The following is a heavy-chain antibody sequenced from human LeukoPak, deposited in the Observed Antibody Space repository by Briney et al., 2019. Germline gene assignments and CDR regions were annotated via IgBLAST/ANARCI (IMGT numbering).Heavy chain of an antibody. D-gene: IGHD5-18*01. CDR2: ISGSGGST. Sequence: PGGSLRPSCAASGLTFSSYAMSWVRQAPGKGLNWASAISGSGGSTYYADSVKGRFTISRDNSKNTLYLQMNSLRAEDTAVYYCAKYGLYSSDAPTDFDYWGQGTLVTVSS. V-gene: IGHV3-23*01. CDR1: GLTFSSYA. CDR3: AKYGLYSSDAPTDFDY. J-gene: IGHJ4*02.